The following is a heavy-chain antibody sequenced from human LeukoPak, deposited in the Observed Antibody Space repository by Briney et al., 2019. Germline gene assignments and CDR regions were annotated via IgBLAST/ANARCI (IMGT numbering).Heavy chain of an antibody. D-gene: IGHD3-10*01. Sequence: SETLSLTCAVYGGSFSGYYWSWIRQPPGKGLEWIGEINHSGSTNYNPSLKSRVTISVDTSKNQFSLKLSSVTAADTAVYYCASSHSYGSGSYSAIDYWGQGTLVTVPS. CDR1: GGSFSGYY. CDR3: ASSHSYGSGSYSAIDY. V-gene: IGHV4-34*01. J-gene: IGHJ4*01. CDR2: INHSGST.